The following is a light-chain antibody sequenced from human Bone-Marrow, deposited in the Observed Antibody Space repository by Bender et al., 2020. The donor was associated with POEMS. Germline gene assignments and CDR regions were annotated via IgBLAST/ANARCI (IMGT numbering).Light chain of an antibody. CDR2: SNN. J-gene: IGLJ3*02. Sequence: QSVLTQPPSSSGTPGQSVTISCSGTSSNFGNNAANWYQHVPGTAPKLLIYSNNQRPSGVPDRFSASTSGTSASRAISGLRCVEEADYYCSSREDSRNGAVFIGGTTLTVL. CDR3: SSREDSRNGAV. CDR1: SSNFGNNA. V-gene: IGLV1-44*01.